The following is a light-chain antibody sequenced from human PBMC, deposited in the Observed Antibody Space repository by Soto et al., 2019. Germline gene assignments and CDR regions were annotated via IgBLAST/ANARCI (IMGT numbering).Light chain of an antibody. CDR1: QSVSSN. CDR2: GAS. CDR3: QQYNNWPPFVA. Sequence: EIVMTQSPATLSVSPGERATLSCRASQSVSSNLAWYQQKPGQAPRLLIYGASTRATGIPAGFSGSGSGTEFTLTISSLQSEDFAVYYCQQYNNWPPFVAFGQGTKVEIK. J-gene: IGKJ1*01. V-gene: IGKV3-15*01.